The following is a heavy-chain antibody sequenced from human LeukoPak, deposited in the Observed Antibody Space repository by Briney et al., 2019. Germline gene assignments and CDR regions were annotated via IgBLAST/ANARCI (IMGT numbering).Heavy chain of an antibody. D-gene: IGHD3-3*01. CDR1: GGSVSSGNYY. Sequence: SETLSLTCTVSGGSVSSGNYYWSWIRQPPGKGLEWIGYIYYSGSTNYNPSLKSRVTISLDTSKNQFSLKLSSVTAADTAVYYCARGLQGSDFWSGYYITYFDYWGQGTLVTVSS. V-gene: IGHV4-61*01. CDR3: ARGLQGSDFWSGYYITYFDY. CDR2: IYYSGST. J-gene: IGHJ4*02.